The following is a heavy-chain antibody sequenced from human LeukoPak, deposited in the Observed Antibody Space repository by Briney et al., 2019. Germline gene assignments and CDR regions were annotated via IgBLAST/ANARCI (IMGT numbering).Heavy chain of an antibody. CDR2: INPNSGGT. Sequence: ASVKVSCKASGYTFTGYYMHWVRQAPGQGLEWMGWINPNSGGTNYAQKFQSRVTMTRDTSISTAYMELSRLRSDDTAVYYCARGEGRITIFGVVINQSDYWGQGTLVTVSS. J-gene: IGHJ4*02. D-gene: IGHD3-3*01. CDR3: ARGEGRITIFGVVINQSDY. V-gene: IGHV1-2*02. CDR1: GYTFTGYY.